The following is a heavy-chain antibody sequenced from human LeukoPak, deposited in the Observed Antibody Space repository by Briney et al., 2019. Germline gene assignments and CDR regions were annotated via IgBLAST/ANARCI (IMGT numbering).Heavy chain of an antibody. V-gene: IGHV3-21*01. J-gene: IGHJ4*02. CDR3: ARDGGSYYSPDFCDY. D-gene: IGHD1-26*01. Sequence: NPGGSLRLSCAASGFTFSSYAMSWVRQAPGKGLEWVSSISSSSSYIYYADSVKGRFTISRDNAKNSLYLQMNSLRAEDTAVYYCARDGGSYYSPDFCDYWGQGTLVTVSS. CDR2: ISSSSSYI. CDR1: GFTFSSYA.